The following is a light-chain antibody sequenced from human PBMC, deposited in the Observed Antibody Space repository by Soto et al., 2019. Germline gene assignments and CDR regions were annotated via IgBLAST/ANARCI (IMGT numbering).Light chain of an antibody. CDR1: RHNVGGYNY. V-gene: IGLV2-14*01. J-gene: IGLJ2*01. CDR2: EVT. Sequence: QSVLTQPASVSGSPGQSITISCTGTRHNVGGYNYDSWYQQHPGKAPKLIIFEVTNRPSGISDRFSGSKSGNTASLTISGLQADDDSHYYCSSYTSSSTLVFGEGTKVTVL. CDR3: SSYTSSSTLV.